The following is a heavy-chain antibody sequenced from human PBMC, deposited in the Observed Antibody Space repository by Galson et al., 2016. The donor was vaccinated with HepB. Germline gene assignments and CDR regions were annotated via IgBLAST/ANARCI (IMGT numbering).Heavy chain of an antibody. V-gene: IGHV3-23*01. CDR1: GFTFSSYA. J-gene: IGHJ4*02. CDR2: ISGSGSRT. D-gene: IGHD4-11*01. Sequence: SLRLSCAASGFTFSSYAMSWVRQAPGKGLEWVSTISGSGSRTYYADSVKGQFTISRDNSKNTVYLQMNSVRAEDTAVYYCAKVADYSNPLSYYFDYWGQGTLVTVSS. CDR3: AKVADYSNPLSYYFDY.